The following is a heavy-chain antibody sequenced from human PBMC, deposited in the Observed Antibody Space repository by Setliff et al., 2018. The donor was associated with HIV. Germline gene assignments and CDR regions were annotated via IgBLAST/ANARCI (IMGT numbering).Heavy chain of an antibody. CDR2: IHSSGPS. V-gene: IGHV4-4*09. J-gene: IGHJ1*01. CDR1: GGSISSYY. CDR3: ARHDADTAGPFFLH. D-gene: IGHD6-19*01. Sequence: SETLSLTCTVSGGSISSYYWSWIRQPAGKGLEWIGYIHSSGPSNYSPSLESRVSMSVDTSKSQFSLKLSSVTAADTAVYYCARHDADTAGPFFLHWGQGTLVTVSS.